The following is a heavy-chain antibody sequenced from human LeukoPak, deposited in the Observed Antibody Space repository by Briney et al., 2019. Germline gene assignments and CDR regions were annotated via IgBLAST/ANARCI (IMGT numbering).Heavy chain of an antibody. CDR3: AKFEGLGGPRYYFDF. Sequence: SETLSLTCTVTGGSISSGDYYWSWIRQPPGKGLEWIASIYYTGKTDYNPSLKSRVTISVDTSKNQFSLNLSSVTAADTAVYYCAKFEGLGGPRYYFDFWGQGTLVTVSS. V-gene: IGHV4-61*08. CDR1: GGSISSGDYY. CDR2: IYYTGKT. D-gene: IGHD3-16*01. J-gene: IGHJ4*02.